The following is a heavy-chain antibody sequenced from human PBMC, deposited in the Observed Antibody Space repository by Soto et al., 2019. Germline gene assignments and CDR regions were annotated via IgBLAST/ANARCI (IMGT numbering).Heavy chain of an antibody. J-gene: IGHJ4*02. CDR2: ISGSGGST. D-gene: IGHD3-22*01. V-gene: IGHV3-23*01. Sequence: PGGSLRLSCAASGFTFSSYAMSWVRQAPGKGLEWVSAISGSGGSTYYADSVKGRFTISRDNSKNTLYLQMNSLRAEDTAVYYCEKAVGFLGYDSSGYWGQGTLVTVSS. CDR1: GFTFSSYA. CDR3: EKAVGFLGYDSSGY.